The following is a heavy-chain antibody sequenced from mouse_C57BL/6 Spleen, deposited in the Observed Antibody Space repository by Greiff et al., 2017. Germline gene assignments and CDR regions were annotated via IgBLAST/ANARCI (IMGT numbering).Heavy chain of an antibody. CDR2: ISDGGSYT. D-gene: IGHD2-1*01. Sequence: EVKVVESGGGLVKPGGSLKLSCAASGFTFSSYAMSWVRQTPEKRLEWVATISDGGSYTYYPDNVKGRSTISRDNAKNNLYLQMSHLKSEDTAMYYCARAYGNRYFDVWGTGTTVTVSS. CDR1: GFTFSSYA. CDR3: ARAYGNRYFDV. V-gene: IGHV5-4*03. J-gene: IGHJ1*03.